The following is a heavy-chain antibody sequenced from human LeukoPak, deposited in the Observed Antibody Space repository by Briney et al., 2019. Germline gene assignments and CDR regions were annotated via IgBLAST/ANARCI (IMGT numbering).Heavy chain of an antibody. CDR1: GASYNAYY. V-gene: IGHV4-34*01. D-gene: IGHD3-3*01. Sequence: SETLPLTCAVYGASYNAYYWSWFRQPPGKGLEWIGDIDHRGTATYNPSLKSQLTISADASKNQFSLKLNSVTDADTAVYYCAVGITILGVAASFDSWGQGNLVIVSS. CDR2: IDHRGTA. J-gene: IGHJ4*02. CDR3: AVGITILGVAASFDS.